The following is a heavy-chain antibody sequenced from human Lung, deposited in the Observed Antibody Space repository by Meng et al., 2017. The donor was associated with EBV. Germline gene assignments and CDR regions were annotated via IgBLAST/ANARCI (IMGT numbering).Heavy chain of an antibody. CDR2: IYYSGTI. J-gene: IGHJ4*02. Sequence: QVQQQESGPGLVKPSQTLSLTCTVSGGSINSGAYYWSWIRQPPRNGLEWIGYIYYSGTIYYDPSLKSRITISVDMSKNQFSLKLSSVTAADTAVYYCANRREVRPYYFDSWGQGTLVTVSS. D-gene: IGHD1-26*01. V-gene: IGHV4-30-4*01. CDR1: GGSINSGAYY. CDR3: ANRREVRPYYFDS.